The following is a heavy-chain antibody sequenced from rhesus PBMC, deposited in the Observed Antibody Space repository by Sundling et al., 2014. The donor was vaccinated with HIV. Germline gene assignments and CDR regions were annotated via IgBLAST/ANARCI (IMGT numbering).Heavy chain of an antibody. CDR2: VYGSGGST. D-gene: IGHD4-29*01. J-gene: IGHJ4*01. CDR3: AIGPPYGHYFDH. CDR1: GGSINSSNW. V-gene: IGHV4-93*01. Sequence: QLQLQESGPGLVKPSETLSLTCAVSGGSINSSNWWSWIRQSPGKGLEWVGSVYGSGGSTEYNPSLKSRVTISSDTAKNQLSLKLSSVTAADTAVYYCAIGPPYGHYFDHWGQGVLVTVSS.